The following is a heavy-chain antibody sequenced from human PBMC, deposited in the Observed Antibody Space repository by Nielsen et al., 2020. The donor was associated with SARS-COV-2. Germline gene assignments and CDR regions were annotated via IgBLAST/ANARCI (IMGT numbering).Heavy chain of an antibody. D-gene: IGHD3-22*01. J-gene: IGHJ6*03. CDR1: GFTFSSYA. Sequence: SCAASGFTFSSYAMHWVRQAPGKGLEWVAVISYDGSNKYYADSVKGRFTISRDNSKNTLYLQMNSLRAEDTAVYYCARDGGEYYDSSGYHPPGYMDVWAKGPRSPSP. CDR3: ARDGGEYYDSSGYHPPGYMDV. V-gene: IGHV3-30-3*01. CDR2: ISYDGSNK.